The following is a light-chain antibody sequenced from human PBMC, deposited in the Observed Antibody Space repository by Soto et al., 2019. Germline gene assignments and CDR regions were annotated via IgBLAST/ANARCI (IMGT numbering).Light chain of an antibody. J-gene: IGKJ5*01. CDR3: QQRSNWPPIT. CDR1: QSVSSSY. Sequence: EIVLTQSPVTLSLSPGERATLSCRASQSVSSSYLAWYQQKPGQAPRLLIYGASNRATGIPARFSGSGSGTDFTLTISSLEPEDFAVYYCQQRSNWPPITFGQGTRLEI. CDR2: GAS. V-gene: IGKV3D-20*02.